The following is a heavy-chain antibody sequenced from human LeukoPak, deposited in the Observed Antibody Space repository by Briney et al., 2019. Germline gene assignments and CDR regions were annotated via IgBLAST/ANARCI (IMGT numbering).Heavy chain of an antibody. CDR1: GFTFSNYA. V-gene: IGHV3-23*01. CDR3: AKTPGYGDYSMDV. D-gene: IGHD4-17*01. J-gene: IGHJ6*03. Sequence: PGGSLRLSCAASGFTFSNYAMNWARQAPGKRLEWVSTISGSGVNTYFADSVKGRFTISRDNSKNTLYLQMNTLRAEDTAVYYRAKTPGYGDYSMDVWGKGTRVTVTS. CDR2: ISGSGVNT.